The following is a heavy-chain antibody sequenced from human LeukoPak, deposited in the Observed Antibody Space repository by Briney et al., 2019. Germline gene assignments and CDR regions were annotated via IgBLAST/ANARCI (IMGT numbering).Heavy chain of an antibody. D-gene: IGHD2-2*01. Sequence: EASVKVSCKASGYTFTAYYIHWVRQAPGQGLEWMGWINPNSGGSNYAQKFQGRVTLTRDTSITTAYMELSRLRSDDTAVYYCAKARGLYCSSTSCYDCDVWGKGTTVTVSS. V-gene: IGHV1-2*02. J-gene: IGHJ6*04. CDR3: AKARGLYCSSTSCYDCDV. CDR2: INPNSGGS. CDR1: GYTFTAYY.